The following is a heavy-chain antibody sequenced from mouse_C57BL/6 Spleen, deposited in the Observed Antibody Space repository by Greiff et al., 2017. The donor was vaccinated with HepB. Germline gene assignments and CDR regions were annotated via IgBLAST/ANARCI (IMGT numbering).Heavy chain of an antibody. D-gene: IGHD1-1*01. V-gene: IGHV1-39*01. CDR3: ARLITTVVAKAMDY. CDR1: GYSFTDYN. Sequence: VQLQQSGPKLVKPGASVKISCKASGYSFTDYNMNWVKQSNGKSLEWIGVINPNYGTTSYNQKFKGKATLTVDQSSSTAYMQLNSLTSEDSAVYYCARLITTVVAKAMDYWGQGTSVTVSS. J-gene: IGHJ4*01. CDR2: INPNYGTT.